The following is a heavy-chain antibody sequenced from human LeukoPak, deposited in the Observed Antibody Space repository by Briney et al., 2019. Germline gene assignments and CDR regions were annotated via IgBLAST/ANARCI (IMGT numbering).Heavy chain of an antibody. CDR3: ARGLFSGYDFDY. V-gene: IGHV3-23*01. J-gene: IGHJ4*02. D-gene: IGHD5-12*01. Sequence: GGSLRLSCAASGFTFSNYGMTWVRQAPGKGLEWVSTISGSGDSTYYADSVKGRFTISRDNSKNTLYLQMNSLRAEDTAVYYCARGLFSGYDFDYWGQGTLVTVSS. CDR2: ISGSGDST. CDR1: GFTFSNYG.